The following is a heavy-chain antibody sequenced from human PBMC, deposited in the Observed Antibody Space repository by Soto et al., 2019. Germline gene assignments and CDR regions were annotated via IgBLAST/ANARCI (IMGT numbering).Heavy chain of an antibody. V-gene: IGHV4-30-2*01. CDR2: IYHIGST. CDR1: GGSISSGGYS. CDR3: ARGMTTVTTFDY. J-gene: IGHJ4*02. D-gene: IGHD4-17*01. Sequence: QLQLQESGSGLVKPSQTLSLTCAGSGGSISSGGYSWSWIRQPPGKGLEWIGYIYHIGSTYYNPPLKSRVTLSVDRSKNQVSLKLSSVTAADTAVYYCARGMTTVTTFDYWGQGTLVTVSS.